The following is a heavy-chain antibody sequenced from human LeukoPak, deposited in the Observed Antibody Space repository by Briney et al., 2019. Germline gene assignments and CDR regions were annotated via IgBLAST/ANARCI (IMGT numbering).Heavy chain of an antibody. Sequence: GGSLRLSCAASGFTFGDYWMHWVRQAPGKGLVWVSRIISDGSSASYADSVKGRFTMSRDNAKNTLHLQMNSLRVEDTAVYYCVRDSNYHPDCWGQGTLVTVSS. J-gene: IGHJ4*02. V-gene: IGHV3-74*01. CDR3: VRDSNYHPDC. D-gene: IGHD4-11*01. CDR2: IISDGSSA. CDR1: GFTFGDYW.